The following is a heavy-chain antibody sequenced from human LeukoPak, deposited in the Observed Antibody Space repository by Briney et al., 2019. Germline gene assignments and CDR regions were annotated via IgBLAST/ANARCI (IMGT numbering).Heavy chain of an antibody. D-gene: IGHD5-24*01. CDR1: GYIVSSNH. J-gene: IGHJ4*02. Sequence: GGSLRLSCEASGYIVSSNHMYWVRQTPGKGLEWVSIIYINAGTTHYADSVKGRFTISRDNSQNTVYLQMNSPRAEDTAVYYCARDGSNFYFDYWGQGTLVTVSS. V-gene: IGHV3-66*01. CDR3: ARDGSNFYFDY. CDR2: IYINAGTT.